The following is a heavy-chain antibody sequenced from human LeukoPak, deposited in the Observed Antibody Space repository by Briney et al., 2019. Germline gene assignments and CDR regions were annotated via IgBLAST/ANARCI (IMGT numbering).Heavy chain of an antibody. CDR1: GFTFSGSA. D-gene: IGHD6-19*01. CDR3: TRHSSGWYEGDY. CDR2: IRSKANSYAT. J-gene: IGHJ4*02. V-gene: IGHV3-73*01. Sequence: GGSLRLSCAASGFTFSGSAMHWVCQASRKGLEWVCRIRSKANSYATAHAASVKGRFTISRDDSKNTAYLQMNSLKTEDTAVYYCTRHSSGWYEGDYWGQGTLVTVSS.